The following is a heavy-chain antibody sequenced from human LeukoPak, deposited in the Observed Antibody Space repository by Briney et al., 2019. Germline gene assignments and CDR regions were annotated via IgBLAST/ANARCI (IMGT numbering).Heavy chain of an antibody. V-gene: IGHV1-18*01. CDR3: ARGRVVGATSSWFDP. D-gene: IGHD1-26*01. CDR2: ISAYKGNT. J-gene: IGHJ5*02. CDR1: GYTFTSYG. Sequence: GASVKVPCKASGYTFTSYGISWVRQAPGQGPEWMGWISAYKGNTNYAQKFQGRVTMTTDTSTSTAYMELRSLRSDDTAVYYCARGRVVGATSSWFDPWGQGTLVTVSS.